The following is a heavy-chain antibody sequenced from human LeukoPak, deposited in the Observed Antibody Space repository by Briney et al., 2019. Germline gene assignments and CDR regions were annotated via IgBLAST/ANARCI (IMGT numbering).Heavy chain of an antibody. CDR2: ISAYNGNT. V-gene: IGHV1-18*01. D-gene: IGHD3-22*01. CDR3: ARGLLTYYYDSSGYANAFDI. J-gene: IGHJ3*02. CDR1: GYTFTSYG. Sequence: ASVKVSCKASGYTFTSYGISWVRQAPGQGLEWMGWISAYNGNTNYAQKLQGRVTMTTDTSTSTAYMELRSLRSDDTAVYYCARGLLTYYYDSSGYANAFDIWGQGTMVTVSS.